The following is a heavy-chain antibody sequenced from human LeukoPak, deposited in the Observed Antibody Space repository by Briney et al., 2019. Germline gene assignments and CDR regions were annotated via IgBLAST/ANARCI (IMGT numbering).Heavy chain of an antibody. CDR3: VNGSYDSIGYYTDRCFDY. V-gene: IGHV3-64D*06. CDR1: GFTFSVYA. J-gene: IGHJ4*02. D-gene: IGHD3-22*01. CDR2: ISNNGGTI. Sequence: GGSLRLSCSASGFTFSVYAMHWVRQAPGKGLECVSVISNNGGTIYYADSVKGRFTISRDNSKNTLYLQMSSLRADDTAVYYCVNGSYDSIGYYTDRCFDYWGQGTLVTVSS.